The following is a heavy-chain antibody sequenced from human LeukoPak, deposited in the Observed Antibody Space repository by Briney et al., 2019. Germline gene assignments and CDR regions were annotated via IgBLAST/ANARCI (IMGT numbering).Heavy chain of an antibody. J-gene: IGHJ4*02. D-gene: IGHD6-19*01. V-gene: IGHV3-48*03. CDR3: AREDEWLVTY. CDR1: GFTFSSYE. CDR2: ISSSDDTI. Sequence: GGSLRLSCAASGFTFSSYEMHWVRQAPGKGLEWVSYISSSDDTIYYADSVKGRFTISRDNAKNSLYLQMNSLRAEDTAVYYCAREDEWLVTYWGQGTLVTVSS.